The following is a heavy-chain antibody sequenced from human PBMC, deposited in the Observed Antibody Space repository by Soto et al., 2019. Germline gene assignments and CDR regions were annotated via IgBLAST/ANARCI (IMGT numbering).Heavy chain of an antibody. D-gene: IGHD6-19*01. Sequence: GGSLRLSCAASGFTFSSYGMHWFRQAPGKGLEWVAVISYDGSNKYYADSVKGRFTISRDNSKNTLYLQMNSLRAEDTAVYYCAKDRQWLVLYYYYGMDVWGQGTTVTVSS. J-gene: IGHJ6*02. CDR3: AKDRQWLVLYYYYGMDV. CDR2: ISYDGSNK. CDR1: GFTFSSYG. V-gene: IGHV3-30*18.